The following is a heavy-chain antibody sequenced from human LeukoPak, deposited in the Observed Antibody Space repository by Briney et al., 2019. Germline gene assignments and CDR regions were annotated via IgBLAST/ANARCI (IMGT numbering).Heavy chain of an antibody. D-gene: IGHD6-19*01. J-gene: IGHJ4*02. Sequence: PGGSLRLSCAASGFTFSSYSINWVRQAPGKGLEWVSSISSGSTYIYYADSVKGRFTISRDNAKNSLYLQMNSLRAEDTAVYYCSTYSSGWYEEGYFDYWGQGTLVTVSS. CDR3: STYSSGWYEEGYFDY. CDR2: ISSGSTYI. CDR1: GFTFSSYS. V-gene: IGHV3-21*01.